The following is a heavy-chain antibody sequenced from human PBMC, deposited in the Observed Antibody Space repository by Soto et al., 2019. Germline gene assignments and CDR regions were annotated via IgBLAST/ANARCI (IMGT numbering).Heavy chain of an antibody. V-gene: IGHV3-23*01. CDR3: ESGDSGSDFGI. J-gene: IGHJ3*02. Sequence: GGSLRLSCAASGFTFSSYAMSWVRQAPGKGLEWVSAISGSGGSTYYADSVKGRFTISRDNSKNTLYLQMNSLRAEDTAVYYCESGDSGSDFGIWGQGTMVTVSS. CDR1: GFTFSSYA. CDR2: ISGSGGST. D-gene: IGHD5-12*01.